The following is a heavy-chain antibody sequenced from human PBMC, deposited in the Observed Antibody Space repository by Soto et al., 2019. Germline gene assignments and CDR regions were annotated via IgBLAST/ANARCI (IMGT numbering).Heavy chain of an antibody. CDR3: ETQNNDFGSGYYHYDCYYGMNV. Sequence: PSETLSLTCTVSGGSISSSSYYWGWVRQPPGKGLERIGSIYYSGSTYYNPSLKSRVTISVGACRGECSLRLCSVAGAGTVVYYCETQNNDFGSGYYHYDCYYGMNVWGQGTRVNV. V-gene: IGHV4-39*01. CDR1: GGSISSSSYY. CDR2: IYYSGST. J-gene: IGHJ6*02. D-gene: IGHD3-3*01.